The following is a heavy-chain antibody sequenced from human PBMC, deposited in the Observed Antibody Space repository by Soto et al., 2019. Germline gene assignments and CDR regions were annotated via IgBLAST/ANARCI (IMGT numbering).Heavy chain of an antibody. D-gene: IGHD6-13*01. V-gene: IGHV4-39*01. CDR3: ARPMYSSSWYNWFDP. CDR1: GGSIGGSSYY. CDR2: IYYSGST. J-gene: IGHJ5*02. Sequence: SETLCLTCTVAGGSIGGSSYYWGWIRQPPWKGLEWIGSIYYSGSTYYNPSLKSRVTISVDTSKNQFSLKLSSVTAADTAVYYCARPMYSSSWYNWFDPWGQGTLVTVSS.